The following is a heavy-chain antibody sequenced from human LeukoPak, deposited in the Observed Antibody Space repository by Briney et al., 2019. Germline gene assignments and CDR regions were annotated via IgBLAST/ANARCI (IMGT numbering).Heavy chain of an antibody. V-gene: IGHV1-69*06. D-gene: IGHD3-9*01. CDR3: AREYDTLTGYYMSYFDY. CDR2: IIPIFGTA. Sequence: ASVKVSCKASGGTFSSYAISWVRQAPGQGLEWMGGIIPIFGTANYAQKFQGRVTITADKSTSTAYMELSSLRSEDTAVYYCAREYDTLTGYYMSYFDYWGQGTLVTVSS. J-gene: IGHJ4*02. CDR1: GGTFSSYA.